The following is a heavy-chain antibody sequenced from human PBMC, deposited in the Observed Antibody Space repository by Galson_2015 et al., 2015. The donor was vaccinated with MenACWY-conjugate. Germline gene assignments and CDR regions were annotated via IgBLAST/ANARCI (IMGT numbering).Heavy chain of an antibody. J-gene: IGHJ6*03. CDR2: ISKDGTNQ. Sequence: SLRLSCAASGFTFSTYAMHWVRQAPGKGLEWVAVISKDGTNQHYADSVKGRFTIARDNSKNTVYLQMNSLTAEDTAIFYCARGIYAAARAYYYSDCRGQGTTVTV. CDR3: ARGIYAAARAYYYSDC. CDR1: GFTFSTYA. D-gene: IGHD2-2*01. V-gene: IGHV3-30*01.